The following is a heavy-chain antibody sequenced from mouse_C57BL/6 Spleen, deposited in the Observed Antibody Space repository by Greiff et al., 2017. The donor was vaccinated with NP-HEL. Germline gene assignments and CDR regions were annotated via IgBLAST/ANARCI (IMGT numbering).Heavy chain of an antibody. V-gene: IGHV1-22*01. J-gene: IGHJ3*01. D-gene: IGHD2-4*01. CDR3: ARSDYDYDVGFAY. CDR2: INPNNGGT. Sequence: VQLQQSGPELVKPGASVKMSCKASGYTFTDYNMHWVKQSHGKSLEWIGYINPNNGGTSYNQKFKGKATLTVNKSSSTAYMELRSLTSEDSAVYYCARSDYDYDVGFAYWGQGTLVTVSA. CDR1: GYTFTDYN.